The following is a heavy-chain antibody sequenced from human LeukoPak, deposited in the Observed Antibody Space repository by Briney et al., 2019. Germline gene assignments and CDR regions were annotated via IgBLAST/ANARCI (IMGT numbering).Heavy chain of an antibody. CDR2: IYYSGIT. J-gene: IGHJ6*02. D-gene: IGHD2-2*01. CDR1: GGSISSYY. V-gene: IGHV4-59*01. CDR3: ARDSRYCNSNSCYGRPGYYGLDV. Sequence: SETLSLTCTVSGGSISSYYWSWIRQPPGKGLELIGFIYYSGITNYNPSLKSRVTMSVDTSKNQFSLNLSSVTAADTAVYYCARDSRYCNSNSCYGRPGYYGLDVWGQGTTVTVSS.